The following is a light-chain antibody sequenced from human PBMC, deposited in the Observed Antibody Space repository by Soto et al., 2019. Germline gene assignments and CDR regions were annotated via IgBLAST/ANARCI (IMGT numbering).Light chain of an antibody. V-gene: IGKV1-5*01. CDR2: DAY. J-gene: IGKJ1*01. Sequence: IQMTQSPSALSASVGDRVTLTCRASESISTWLAWYQQKPGKAPKLLIYDAYNLRSGVPSRFSGSGSGTEFTLTISSLQPDDFATYYSQQYNSYWTFGQGTKVEI. CDR1: ESISTW. CDR3: QQYNSYWT.